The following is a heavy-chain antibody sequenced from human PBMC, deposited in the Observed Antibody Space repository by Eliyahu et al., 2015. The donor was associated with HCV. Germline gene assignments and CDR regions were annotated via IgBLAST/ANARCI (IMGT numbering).Heavy chain of an antibody. CDR1: GGSXSSSNW. CDR3: ARSLDTVTTFYGMDV. J-gene: IGHJ6*02. CDR2: IYHSGST. V-gene: IGHV4-4*02. D-gene: IGHD4-17*01. Sequence: QVQLQESGPGLVKPSGTLSLTCAXSGGSXSSSNWWSWVRQPPGKGLEWIGEIYHSGSTNYNPSLKSXVTISVDKSKNQFSLKLSSVTAADTAVYYCARSLDTVTTFYGMDVWGQGTTVTVSS.